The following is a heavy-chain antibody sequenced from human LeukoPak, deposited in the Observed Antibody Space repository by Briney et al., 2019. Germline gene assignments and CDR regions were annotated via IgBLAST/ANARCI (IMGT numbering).Heavy chain of an antibody. CDR2: MNPNSGNT. J-gene: IGHJ6*03. CDR1: GYTFTSYD. D-gene: IGHD6-6*01. V-gene: IGHV1-8*03. Sequence: ASVKVSCKASGYTFTSYDINWVRQATGQGLEWMGWMNPNSGNTGYAQKFQGRVTITRNTSISTAYMELSSLRSEDTAVYYCARAGSIAARRPRAYYMDVWGKGTTVTISS. CDR3: ARAGSIAARRPRAYYMDV.